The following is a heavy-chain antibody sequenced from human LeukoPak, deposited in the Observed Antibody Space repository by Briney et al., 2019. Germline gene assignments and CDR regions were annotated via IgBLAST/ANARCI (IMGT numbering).Heavy chain of an antibody. J-gene: IGHJ6*02. CDR2: ISAHNGDT. CDR3: ASSGGIAAMVGGHYYAMDV. CDR1: DYTFPTYG. V-gene: IGHV1-18*01. D-gene: IGHD5-18*01. Sequence: AGVKVSCKASDYTFPTYGITWVRQAPGQGLEWVGGISAHNGDTNYAQNLQGRVTMTTDTSTPTAYTELRTLTSDDTAVYYCASSGGIAAMVGGHYYAMDVWGQGTTVTVSS.